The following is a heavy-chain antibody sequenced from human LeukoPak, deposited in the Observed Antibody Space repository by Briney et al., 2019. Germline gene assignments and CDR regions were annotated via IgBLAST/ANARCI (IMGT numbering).Heavy chain of an antibody. J-gene: IGHJ6*02. CDR3: ARDQSLTIFGVVISRNPRRGMDV. V-gene: IGHV3-48*01. D-gene: IGHD3-3*01. CDR1: GFTFNAFG. Sequence: GGSLRLSCAASGFTFNAFGMNWVRQAPGKGLEWVSYIGTTSGTIYYADSVKGRFTISRDNAKNSLYLQMNSLRAEDTAVYYCARDQSLTIFGVVISRNPRRGMDVWGQGTTVTVSS. CDR2: IGTTSGTI.